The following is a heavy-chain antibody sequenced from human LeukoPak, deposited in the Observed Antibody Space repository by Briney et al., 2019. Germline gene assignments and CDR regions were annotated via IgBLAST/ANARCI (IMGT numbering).Heavy chain of an antibody. D-gene: IGHD1-26*01. CDR2: IRHDGREK. CDR3: ARRDSGSNSLPFDH. J-gene: IGHJ4*02. Sequence: GGSLRLSCAASGFTFSSYWMSWVRQAPGKGLEWVASIRHDGREKYYVDSVKGRFTISRDNAKNSLYLQMNSLSAEDTAVYYCARRDSGSNSLPFDHWGQGALVTVSS. V-gene: IGHV3-7*05. CDR1: GFTFSSYW.